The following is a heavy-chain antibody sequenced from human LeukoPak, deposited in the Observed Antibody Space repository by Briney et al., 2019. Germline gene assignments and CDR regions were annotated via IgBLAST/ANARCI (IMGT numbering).Heavy chain of an antibody. D-gene: IGHD2-15*01. V-gene: IGHV1-69*05. CDR3: ARGPIQYCSGDSCYSPFDY. Sequence: SVKVPCKASGGTFSNYAVTWVRQAPGQGLEWMGRIIPIFGTSNYAQKFQGRVTITTDESTSTAYMELSSLRSEDTAVYYCARGPIQYCSGDSCYSPFDYWGQGTLVTVSS. J-gene: IGHJ4*02. CDR1: GGTFSNYA. CDR2: IIPIFGTS.